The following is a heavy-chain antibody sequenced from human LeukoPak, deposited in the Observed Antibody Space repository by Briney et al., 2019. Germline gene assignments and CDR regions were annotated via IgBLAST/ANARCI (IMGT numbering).Heavy chain of an antibody. CDR2: IYSGGST. V-gene: IGHV3-66*01. D-gene: IGHD2/OR15-2a*01. J-gene: IGHJ5*02. CDR1: GFTVSSNY. Sequence: GGSLRLSCAASGFTVSSNYMSWVRQAPGKGLGWVSVIYSGGSTYYADSVKGRFTISRDNSKNTLYLQMNSLRAEDTAVYYCATNTGHFNWFDPWGQGTLVTVSS. CDR3: ATNTGHFNWFDP.